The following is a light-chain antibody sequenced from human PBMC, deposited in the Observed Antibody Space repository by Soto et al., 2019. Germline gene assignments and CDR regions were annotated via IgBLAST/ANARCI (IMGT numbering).Light chain of an antibody. CDR2: DIS. V-gene: IGKV1-33*01. CDR1: QVIRNY. Sequence: DIKMTQSASSLSASVGDRVTITCQASQVIRNYLNWYRQKPGKAPELLIYDISTLEIGVPSRFGGSGSGTDFTFTITGLQPEDSGTYCCQQYEELPYTFGQGTKLEI. CDR3: QQYEELPYT. J-gene: IGKJ2*01.